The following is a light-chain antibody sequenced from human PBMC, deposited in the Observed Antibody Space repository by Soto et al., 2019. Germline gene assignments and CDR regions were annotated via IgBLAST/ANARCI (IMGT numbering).Light chain of an antibody. Sequence: EIVLTQSAGTLSLSPGERATLSCRASQSVSSSYLAWYQQKPGQAPRLLIYGASSRATGIPDRFSGSGSGTDFTLTISRLEPADFAVYYCQQYGSSPQTFGQGTKVEIK. CDR2: GAS. CDR1: QSVSSSY. J-gene: IGKJ1*01. CDR3: QQYGSSPQT. V-gene: IGKV3-20*01.